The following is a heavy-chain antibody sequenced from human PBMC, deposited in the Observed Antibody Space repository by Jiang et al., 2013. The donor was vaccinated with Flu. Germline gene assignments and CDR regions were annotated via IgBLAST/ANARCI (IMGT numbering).Heavy chain of an antibody. V-gene: IGHV3-15*01. Sequence: TTDYAAPVKGRFTISRDDSKNTLYLQMNSLKTEDTAVYYCRSYYYGSGSTNDAFDIWGQGTMVTVSS. CDR2: TT. CDR3: RSYYYGSGSTNDAFDI. J-gene: IGHJ3*02. D-gene: IGHD3-10*01.